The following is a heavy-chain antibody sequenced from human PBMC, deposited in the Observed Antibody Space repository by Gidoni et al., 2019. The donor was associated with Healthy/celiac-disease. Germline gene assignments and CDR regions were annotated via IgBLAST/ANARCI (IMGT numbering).Heavy chain of an antibody. CDR3: ARSSCSGCGMDV. V-gene: IGHV1-2*06. D-gene: IGHD6-13*01. CDR2: INTKSGGT. CDR1: GSTFTGDY. Sequence: QVQLVQSGAAVQKPGASVKFSCQASGSTFTGDYMHLVRQSPGQGREWMGRINTKSGGTNYEQKLKGRVTMTRDTSISIAYMELSRLRSDDTAVYYCARSSCSGCGMDVWGQGTTVTVSS. J-gene: IGHJ6*02.